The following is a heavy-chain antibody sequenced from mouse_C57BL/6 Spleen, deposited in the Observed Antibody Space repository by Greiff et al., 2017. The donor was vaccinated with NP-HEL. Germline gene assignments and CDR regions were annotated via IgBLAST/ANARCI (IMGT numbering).Heavy chain of an antibody. CDR3: ARRYYSAYYFDY. CDR2: INYDGSST. J-gene: IGHJ2*01. D-gene: IGHD2-12*01. V-gene: IGHV5-16*02. Sequence: EVKVVESEGGLVQPGSSMKLSCTASGFTFSDYYMAWVRQVPEKGLEWVANINYDGSSTYYLDSLKSRFIISRDNAKNILYLQMSSLKSEDTATYYCARRYYSAYYFDYWGQGTTLTVSS. CDR1: GFTFSDYY.